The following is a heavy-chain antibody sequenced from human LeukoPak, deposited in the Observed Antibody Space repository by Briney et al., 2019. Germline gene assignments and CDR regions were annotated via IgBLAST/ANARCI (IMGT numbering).Heavy chain of an antibody. V-gene: IGHV1-69*06. J-gene: IGHJ5*02. CDR3: ARPAYSGSYGGWFDP. CDR2: IIPIFGTA. Sequence: SVRVSCKTSGGTFSSFVITWVRQAPGQGLEWMGGIIPIFGTASYAQKFQGRVTITADKSTSTAYMELSSLTSEDTAVYYCARPAYSGSYGGWFDPWGQGTLVTVSS. D-gene: IGHD1-26*01. CDR1: GGTFSSFV.